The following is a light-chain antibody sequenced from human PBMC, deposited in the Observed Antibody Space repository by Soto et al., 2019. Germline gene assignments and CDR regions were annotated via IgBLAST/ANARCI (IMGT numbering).Light chain of an antibody. CDR2: DVS. J-gene: IGLJ2*01. V-gene: IGLV2-14*01. CDR1: SSDVGGYNY. Sequence: QSALTQPASVSGSPGQSITISCTGTSSDVGGYNYVSWYQQHPGKAPKLMIYDVSNRPSGVSNRFSGSKSGNTASLTISGLQAEDEADYYCSSYTSSSTDVVFGGRTKLTVL. CDR3: SSYTSSSTDVV.